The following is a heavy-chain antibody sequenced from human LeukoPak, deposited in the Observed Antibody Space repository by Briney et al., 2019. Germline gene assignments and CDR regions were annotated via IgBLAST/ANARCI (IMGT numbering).Heavy chain of an antibody. D-gene: IGHD6-6*01. CDR3: ARDSGSSSGGDY. J-gene: IGHJ4*02. CDR1: GFTVSSNY. Sequence: PGGSLRLSCAASGFTVSSNYMSWVRQAPGKGLEWVSVIYSGGSTYYADSVKGRFTISRDNSKNTLYLQMNSLRAEDTAVDYCARDSGSSSGGDYWGQGTLVTVSS. V-gene: IGHV3-53*05. CDR2: IYSGGST.